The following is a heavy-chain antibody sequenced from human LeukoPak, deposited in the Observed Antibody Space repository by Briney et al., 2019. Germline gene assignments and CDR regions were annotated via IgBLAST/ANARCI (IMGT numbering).Heavy chain of an antibody. CDR2: IYNDGSS. CDR3: ARDRHYYDTSGDRSYFFDY. Sequence: GGSLRLSCAASGFTVSHNYMSWVRQAPGKGLEWVSIIYNDGSSYYADSVKGRFTISGDNSKNTVFLQMNSLRAEDTAVYYCARDRHYYDTSGDRSYFFDYWGQGTLVIVSS. D-gene: IGHD3-22*01. J-gene: IGHJ4*02. V-gene: IGHV3-53*01. CDR1: GFTVSHNY.